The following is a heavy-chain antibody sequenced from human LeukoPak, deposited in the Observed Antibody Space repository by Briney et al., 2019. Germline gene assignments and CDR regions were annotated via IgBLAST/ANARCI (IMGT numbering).Heavy chain of an antibody. V-gene: IGHV1-18*01. CDR3: ARGGIDIVTVPVSNWFDP. CDR1: GYSFINYG. D-gene: IGHD2-15*01. Sequence: GASVKVSCKASGYSFINYGITWVRQAAGQGLEWMGWSSPYSGKTNYAQKSQGRVTMTTDTSTNTAYMELRSLRSDDTAVYYCARGGIDIVTVPVSNWFDPWGQGTLVTVSS. CDR2: SSPYSGKT. J-gene: IGHJ5*02.